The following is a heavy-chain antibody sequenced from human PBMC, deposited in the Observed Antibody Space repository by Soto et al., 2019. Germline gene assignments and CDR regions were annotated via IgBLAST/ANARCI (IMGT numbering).Heavy chain of an antibody. CDR3: ARAVGSTLY. J-gene: IGHJ4*02. Sequence: PWGSLRLSCTASGFTLISYAIAWVRQATWKGLEWVSASGSGGRTYYADSAKGRFIVSRDNSRSTVFLQMNSLRVGDTAMYYCARAVGSTLYRGQGTLVTVSS. CDR2: SGSGGRT. CDR1: GFTLISYA. V-gene: IGHV3-23*01. D-gene: IGHD2-2*03.